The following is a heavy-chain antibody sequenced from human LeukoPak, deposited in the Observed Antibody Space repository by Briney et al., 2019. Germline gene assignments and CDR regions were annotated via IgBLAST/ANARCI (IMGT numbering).Heavy chain of an antibody. J-gene: IGHJ4*02. V-gene: IGHV1-18*01. D-gene: IGHD4-17*01. CDR1: GYTFTSYG. CDR2: ISAYNGNT. CDR3: ARARTTVTTH. Sequence: ASVTVSFKASGYTFTSYGISWVRQAPGQGLEWMGWISAYNGNTNYAQKLQGRVTMTTDTPTSTAYMELRSLRSDDTAVYYCARARTTVTTHWGQGTLVAVSS.